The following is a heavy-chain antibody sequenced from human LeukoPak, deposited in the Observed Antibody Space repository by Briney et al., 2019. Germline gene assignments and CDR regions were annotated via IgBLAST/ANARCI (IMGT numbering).Heavy chain of an antibody. Sequence: GGSLRLSCAASGFTFSSYSMNWVRQAPGKGLEWVSSISSSSSYIYYADSVKGQFTISRDNAKNSLYLQMNSLRAEDTAVYYCARSHGYSSSYFDYWGQGTLVTVSS. CDR1: GFTFSSYS. D-gene: IGHD6-13*01. CDR2: ISSSSSYI. V-gene: IGHV3-21*01. CDR3: ARSHGYSSSYFDY. J-gene: IGHJ4*02.